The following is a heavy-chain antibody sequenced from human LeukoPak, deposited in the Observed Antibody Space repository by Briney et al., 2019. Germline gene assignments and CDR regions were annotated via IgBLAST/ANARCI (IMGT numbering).Heavy chain of an antibody. D-gene: IGHD3-3*01. Sequence: GGSLGLSCAASGFTFSSYGMHWVRQAPGKGLEWGAFIRYDGSNKYYADSVKGRFTISRDNSKNTLYLQMNSLRAEDTAVYYCAPRITIFGVTIKSWGQGTLVTVSS. CDR1: GFTFSSYG. V-gene: IGHV3-30*02. CDR3: APRITIFGVTIKS. CDR2: IRYDGSNK. J-gene: IGHJ4*02.